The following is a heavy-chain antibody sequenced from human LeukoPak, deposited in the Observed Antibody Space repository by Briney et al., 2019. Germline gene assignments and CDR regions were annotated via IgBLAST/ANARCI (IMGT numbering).Heavy chain of an antibody. D-gene: IGHD6-6*01. Sequence: SVKVSCKASGGTFSSYTISWVRQAPGQGLEWMGRIIPILGIANYAQKFQGRVTITADKSTSTTYMELSSLRSEDTAVYYCARISSSTPFDYWGQGTLVTVSS. CDR1: GGTFSSYT. J-gene: IGHJ4*02. V-gene: IGHV1-69*02. CDR2: IIPILGIA. CDR3: ARISSSTPFDY.